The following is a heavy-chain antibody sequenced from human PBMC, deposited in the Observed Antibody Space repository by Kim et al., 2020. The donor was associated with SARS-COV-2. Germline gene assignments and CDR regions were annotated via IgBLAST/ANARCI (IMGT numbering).Heavy chain of an antibody. CDR1: GGSISGGDYY. CDR2: IYYSGST. V-gene: IGHV4-30-4*01. J-gene: IGHJ5*02. D-gene: IGHD5-12*01. Sequence: SETLSLTCTVSGGSISGGDYYWSWIRQPPGKGLEWIGYIYYSGSTYYNPSLKSRVTISVDTSKSQFSLKLSSVTAADTAMYYCARVGGYGSRGFDPWGQGTLVTVSS. CDR3: ARVGGYGSRGFDP.